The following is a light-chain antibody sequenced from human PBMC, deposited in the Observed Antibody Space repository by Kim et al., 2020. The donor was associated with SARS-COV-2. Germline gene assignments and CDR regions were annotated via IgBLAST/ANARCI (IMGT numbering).Light chain of an antibody. CDR1: QDIRND. J-gene: IGKJ5*01. CDR3: LQHSTYPST. Sequence: ASVGDRVTITCRARQDIRNDLGWYQQNPGRAPKRLIYGASSLQSGVPSRFSGSGSGTEFTLTISSVQPEDFATYFCLQHSTYPSTFGQGTRLGIK. V-gene: IGKV1-17*01. CDR2: GAS.